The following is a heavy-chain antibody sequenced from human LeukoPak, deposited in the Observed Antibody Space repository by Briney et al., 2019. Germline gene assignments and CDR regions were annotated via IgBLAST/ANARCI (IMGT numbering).Heavy chain of an antibody. V-gene: IGHV3-23*01. CDR2: IGGSGGST. CDR1: GFTFSSYA. D-gene: IGHD6-13*01. CDR3: AKVETAAAATLRGFDY. Sequence: GGSLRLSCAASGFTFSSYAMSWVRQAPGKGLEWVSSIGGSGGSTYYADSVKGRFTISRDNSKNTLYLQMTSLRAEDTAVYYCAKVETAAAATLRGFDYWGQGTLVTVSS. J-gene: IGHJ4*02.